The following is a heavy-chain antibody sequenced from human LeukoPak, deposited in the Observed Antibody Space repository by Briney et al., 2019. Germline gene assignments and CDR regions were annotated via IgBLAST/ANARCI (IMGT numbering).Heavy chain of an antibody. Sequence: GRSLRLSCAASGFTFSSCGFHWVRQAPGKGLEWVAVIWYDGTHKYYADSVKGRLTISRDSSKNTVYLQMNSLRAEDTADYYCVKDRGDGYRGFDYWGQGTLVTVSS. D-gene: IGHD5-24*01. V-gene: IGHV3-33*06. J-gene: IGHJ4*02. CDR2: IWYDGTHK. CDR1: GFTFSSCG. CDR3: VKDRGDGYRGFDY.